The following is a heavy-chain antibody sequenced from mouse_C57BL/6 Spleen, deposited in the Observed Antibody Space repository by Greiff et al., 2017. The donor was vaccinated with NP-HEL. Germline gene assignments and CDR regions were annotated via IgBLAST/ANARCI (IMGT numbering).Heavy chain of an antibody. Sequence: VQLQQSGAELVKPGASVKLSCKASGYTFTSYWMQWVKQRPGQGLEWIGEIDPSDSYTNYNQKFKGKATLTVDTSSSTAYMQLSSLTSEDSAVYYCARAYYGSSYKAWFAYWGQGTLVTVSA. V-gene: IGHV1-50*01. CDR1: GYTFTSYW. CDR3: ARAYYGSSYKAWFAY. D-gene: IGHD1-1*01. J-gene: IGHJ3*01. CDR2: IDPSDSYT.